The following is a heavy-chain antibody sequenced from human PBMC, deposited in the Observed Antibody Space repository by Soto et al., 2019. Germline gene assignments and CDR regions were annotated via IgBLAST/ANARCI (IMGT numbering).Heavy chain of an antibody. Sequence: VRQAPGQGLEWMGWISAYNGNTNYAQKLQGRVTMTTDTSTSTAYMELRSLRSDDTAVYYCARGRAGPIDYWGQGTLVTVSS. V-gene: IGHV1-18*01. CDR2: ISAYNGNT. J-gene: IGHJ4*02. CDR3: ARGRAGPIDY. D-gene: IGHD6-19*01.